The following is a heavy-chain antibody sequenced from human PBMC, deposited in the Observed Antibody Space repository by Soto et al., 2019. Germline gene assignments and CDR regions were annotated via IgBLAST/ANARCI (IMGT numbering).Heavy chain of an antibody. CDR2: IYYSGST. CDR3: ARVPTLNWFDP. J-gene: IGHJ5*02. CDR1: GGSISSYY. V-gene: IGHV4-59*01. Sequence: XATLSLTCTVSGGSISSYYWSWIRQPPGKGLEWIGYIYYSGSTNYNPSLKSRVTISVDTSKNQFSLKLSSVTAADTAVYYCARVPTLNWFDPWGQGTLVTVSS.